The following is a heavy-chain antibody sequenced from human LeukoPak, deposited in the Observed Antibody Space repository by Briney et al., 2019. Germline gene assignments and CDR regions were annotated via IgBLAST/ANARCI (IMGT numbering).Heavy chain of an antibody. Sequence: PGRSLRLSSAASGFTFSSYGMHWVRQAPGKGLEWVAVIWYDGSNKYYADSVKGRFTISRDNSKNTLYLQMNSLRAEDTAVYYCARWDASWVTALDYWGQGTLVTVSS. CDR1: GFTFSSYG. D-gene: IGHD2-21*02. J-gene: IGHJ4*02. CDR2: IWYDGSNK. CDR3: ARWDASWVTALDY. V-gene: IGHV3-33*01.